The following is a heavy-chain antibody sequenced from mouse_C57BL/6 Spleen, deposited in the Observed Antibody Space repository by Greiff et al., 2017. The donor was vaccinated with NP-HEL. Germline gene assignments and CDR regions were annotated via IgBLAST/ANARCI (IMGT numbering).Heavy chain of an antibody. Sequence: EVQLQQSGPELVKPGASVKIPCKASGYTFTDYNMDWVKQSHGKSLEWIGDINPNNGGTIYNQKFKGKATLTVDKSSSTAYMELRSLTSEDTAVYYGARHNYGSSYDYFDYWGQGTTLTVSS. D-gene: IGHD1-1*01. CDR1: GYTFTDYN. CDR3: ARHNYGSSYDYFDY. CDR2: INPNNGGT. J-gene: IGHJ2*01. V-gene: IGHV1-18*01.